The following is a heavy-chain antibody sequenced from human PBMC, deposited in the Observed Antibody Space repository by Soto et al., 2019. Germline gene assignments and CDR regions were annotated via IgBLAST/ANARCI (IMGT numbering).Heavy chain of an antibody. Sequence: PGGSLRLSCAASGFTFSTFAMTWVRQAPGKGLEWVAFISGSGGGRYYIDSVKGRFTISRDNSKNTLYLQLNSLRAEDTAIYYCAKGVGDFYDSSAYYNPLRYWGRGTLVTVSS. CDR3: AKGVGDFYDSSAYYNPLRY. D-gene: IGHD3-22*01. V-gene: IGHV3-23*01. CDR1: GFTFSTFA. J-gene: IGHJ4*02. CDR2: ISGSGGGR.